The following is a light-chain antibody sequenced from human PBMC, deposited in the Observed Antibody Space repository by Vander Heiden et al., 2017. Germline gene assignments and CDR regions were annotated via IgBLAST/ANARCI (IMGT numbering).Light chain of an antibody. CDR1: QSVLYSSNNKNY. Sequence: DFVMTQSPDSLAVSLGEWATIKCKSSQSVLYSSNNKNYLAWYQQRPGQPPRLLIYWASTRQPGVPDQFSGSGSGTDFTLTISSLQAEDAAVYYCQQYYSSPRTFGQGTKVEIK. CDR3: QQYYSSPRT. CDR2: WAS. J-gene: IGKJ1*01. V-gene: IGKV4-1*01.